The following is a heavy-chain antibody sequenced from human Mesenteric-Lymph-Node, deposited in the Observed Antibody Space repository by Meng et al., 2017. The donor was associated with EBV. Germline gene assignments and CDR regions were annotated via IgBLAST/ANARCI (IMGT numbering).Heavy chain of an antibody. Sequence: HLQPWRAVLLTPSATLSLTCAFYGGSFSGYYWSWLRPPPGKGLEWIGEINHSGSTNYNPSLKSRVTISVDTSKNQFSLKLSSVTAADTAVYYCARGPNYWYFDLWGRGTLVTVSS. CDR2: INHSGST. CDR3: ARGPNYWYFDL. CDR1: GGSFSGYY. J-gene: IGHJ2*01. V-gene: IGHV4-34*01.